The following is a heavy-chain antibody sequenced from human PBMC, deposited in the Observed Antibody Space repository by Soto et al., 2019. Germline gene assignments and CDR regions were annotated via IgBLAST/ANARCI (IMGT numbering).Heavy chain of an antibody. CDR1: GGSISSYY. J-gene: IGHJ4*02. CDR3: ARSSDILTGEEYYFDY. CDR2: IYYSGST. Sequence: QVQLQESGPGLVKPSETLSLTCTVSGGSISSYYWSWIRQPPGKGLEWIGYIYYSGSTNYNPSLKSRVTISVDTSKNQFSLKLSSVTAADTAVYYCARSSDILTGEEYYFDYWGQGTLVTVSS. D-gene: IGHD3-9*01. V-gene: IGHV4-59*01.